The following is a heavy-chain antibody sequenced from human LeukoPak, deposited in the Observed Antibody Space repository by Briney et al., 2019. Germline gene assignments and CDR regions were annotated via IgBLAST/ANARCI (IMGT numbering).Heavy chain of an antibody. D-gene: IGHD6-19*01. CDR3: ASDPGGYSSDWYEGC. Sequence: SETLSVTCTDPVDSISKFKRSCIRQRPGKGLECRGRIYAVVSAQYNTPPQCRVTMPADASKNQFSLKLSSVTAADTAVYYCASDPGGYSSDWYEGCWGQGTLVIVSS. CDR1: VDSISKFK. V-gene: IGHV4-4*07. J-gene: IGHJ4*02. CDR2: IYAVVSA.